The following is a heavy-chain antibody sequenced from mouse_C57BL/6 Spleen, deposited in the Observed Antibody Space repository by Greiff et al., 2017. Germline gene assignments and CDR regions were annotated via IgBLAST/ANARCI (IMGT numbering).Heavy chain of an antibody. CDR1: GYTFTSYG. CDR2: IYPRSGNT. V-gene: IGHV1-81*01. CDR3: ARGGDGSSYAMDY. D-gene: IGHD2-3*01. J-gene: IGHJ4*01. Sequence: VKLMESGAELARPGASVKLSCKASGYTFTSYGISWVKQRTGQGLEWIGEIYPRSGNTYYNEKFKGKATLTADKSSSTAYMELRSLTSEDSAVYFCARGGDGSSYAMDYWGQGTSVTVSS.